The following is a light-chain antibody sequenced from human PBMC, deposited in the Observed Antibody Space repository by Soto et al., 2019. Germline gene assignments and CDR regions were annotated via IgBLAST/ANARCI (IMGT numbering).Light chain of an antibody. V-gene: IGKV1-39*01. Sequence: DIPMTQSPSSLSASVGDRVTITCRASQSINNYLNWYQQRPGKAPKLLIYAASNLQSGVPSRFSGSASGAYFTLTVSSLQPEDFATYFCQQSYNTPWTFGQGTKVEV. CDR2: AAS. CDR3: QQSYNTPWT. CDR1: QSINNY. J-gene: IGKJ1*01.